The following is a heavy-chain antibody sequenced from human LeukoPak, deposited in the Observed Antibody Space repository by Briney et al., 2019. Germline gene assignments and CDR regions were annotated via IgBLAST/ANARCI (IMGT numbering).Heavy chain of an antibody. D-gene: IGHD2-15*01. J-gene: IGHJ6*02. CDR3: AKVGLPDDGMDV. V-gene: IGHV3-23*01. Sequence: GGSLRLSCAASGFTFSSYAMSWVRQAPGKGLEWVSAISGSGGSTYYADSVKGRFTISRDNSKNTLYPQMNSLRAEDTAVYYCAKVGLPDDGMDVWGQGTTVTVSS. CDR2: ISGSGGST. CDR1: GFTFSSYA.